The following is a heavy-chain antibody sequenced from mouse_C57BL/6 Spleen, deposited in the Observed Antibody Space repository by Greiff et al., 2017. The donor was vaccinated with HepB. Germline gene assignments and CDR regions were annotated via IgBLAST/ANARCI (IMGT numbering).Heavy chain of an antibody. D-gene: IGHD1-1*01. CDR2: INYDGSST. V-gene: IGHV5-16*01. Sequence: EVQVVESEGGLVQPGSSMKLSCTASGFTFSDYYMAWVRQVPEKGLEWVANINYDGSSTYYLDSLKSRFIISRDNAKNILYLQMSSLKSEDTATYYCARDLYGSLAYWGQGTLVTVSA. J-gene: IGHJ3*01. CDR1: GFTFSDYY. CDR3: ARDLYGSLAY.